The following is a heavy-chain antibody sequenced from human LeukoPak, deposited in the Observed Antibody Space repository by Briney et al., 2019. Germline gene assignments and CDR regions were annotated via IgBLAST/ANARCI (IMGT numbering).Heavy chain of an antibody. CDR1: GFTFSSYA. CDR2: ISSNGGSP. J-gene: IGHJ4*02. CDR3: AREYCSGGRCQYYFDY. Sequence: PGGSLRLSCAASGFTFSSYAMHWVRQAPRKGLEYVSGISSNGGSPFHVNSVKGRFTISRDNSKDTLYLQMGSLRAEDMAVYYCAREYCSGGRCQYYFDYWGQGTLVTVSS. V-gene: IGHV3-64*01. D-gene: IGHD2-15*01.